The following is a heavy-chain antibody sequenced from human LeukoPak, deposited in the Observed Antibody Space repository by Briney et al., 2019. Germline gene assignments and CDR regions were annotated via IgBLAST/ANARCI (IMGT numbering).Heavy chain of an antibody. CDR2: FDPEDGET. V-gene: IGHV1-24*01. J-gene: IGHJ6*02. CDR1: GYTLTELS. CDR3: AWGSGYDWTYGMDV. Sequence: ASEKVSCKVSGYTLTELSMHWVRQAPGKGLEWMGGFDPEDGETIYAQKFRGRVTMTEDTSTDTAYMELSSLRSEDTAVYYCAWGSGYDWTYGMDVWGQGTTVTVSS. D-gene: IGHD5-12*01.